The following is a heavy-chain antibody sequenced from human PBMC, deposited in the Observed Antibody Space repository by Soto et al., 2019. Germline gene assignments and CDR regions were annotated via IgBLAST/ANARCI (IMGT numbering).Heavy chain of an antibody. CDR1: GYIFTSYV. CDR3: ATRSPAFDY. Sequence: ASVKVSCKASGYIFTSYVMHWVRQAPGQRLEWMGWISAYNGNTNYAQKLQGRVTMTTDTSTSTAYMELRSLRSDDTAVYYCATRSPAFDYWGQGTLVTVSS. V-gene: IGHV1-18*01. CDR2: ISAYNGNT. J-gene: IGHJ4*02.